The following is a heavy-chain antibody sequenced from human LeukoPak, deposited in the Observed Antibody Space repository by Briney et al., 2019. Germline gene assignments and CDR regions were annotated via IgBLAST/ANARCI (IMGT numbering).Heavy chain of an antibody. CDR3: ARHRDYGESQYGSYYGLDV. CDR1: GGSINTYH. Sequence: SETLSLTCTVSGGSINTYHWSWMRQPPGKGLEWIGYISYSGSTNYNPSLKSRVTISVDTSKNEFSLKLSSVTAADTVVYYWARHRDYGESQYGSYYGLDVWGQGTTVTVSS. CDR2: ISYSGST. D-gene: IGHD4-17*01. V-gene: IGHV4-59*08. J-gene: IGHJ6*02.